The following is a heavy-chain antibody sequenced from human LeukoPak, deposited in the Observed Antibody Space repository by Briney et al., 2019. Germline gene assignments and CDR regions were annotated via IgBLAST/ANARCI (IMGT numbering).Heavy chain of an antibody. J-gene: IGHJ4*02. CDR3: VKDGMAVVGTAPLVY. CDR1: GFTFSSYA. Sequence: QTGGSLRLSCSASGFTFSSYAMEWVRQAPGKGLEYVSAISSSGDSTYYADSVKGRFTISRDNPKNTLYLQMNSLRPEDAAVYYCVKDGMAVVGTAPLVYRGQGILVTVSS. D-gene: IGHD6-19*01. V-gene: IGHV3-64D*09. CDR2: ISSSGDST.